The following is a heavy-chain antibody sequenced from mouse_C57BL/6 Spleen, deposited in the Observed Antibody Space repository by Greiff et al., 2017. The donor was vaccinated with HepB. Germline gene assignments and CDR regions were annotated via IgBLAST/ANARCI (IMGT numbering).Heavy chain of an antibody. V-gene: IGHV1-61*01. CDR3: ARNDYDSPYYYAMDY. Sequence: VQLQQSGAELVRPGSSVKLSCKASGYTFTSYWMDWVKQRPGQGLEWIGNIYPSDSETHYNQKFKDKATLTVDKSSSTAYMQLSSLTSEDSAVYYCARNDYDSPYYYAMDYWGQGTSVTVSS. CDR2: IYPSDSET. J-gene: IGHJ4*01. D-gene: IGHD2-4*01. CDR1: GYTFTSYW.